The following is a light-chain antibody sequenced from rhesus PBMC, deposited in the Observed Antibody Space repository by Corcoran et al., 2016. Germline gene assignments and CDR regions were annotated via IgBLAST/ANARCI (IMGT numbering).Light chain of an antibody. CDR1: ESVGSS. CDR3: QQYNDLLYS. Sequence: EIVMTQSPATLSLSPVETATLSFSASESVGSSLAWYQQKPGQAPNLLVHSANFRATGLPDRFSGSGCKTEFTLTISSLEPEDVGVYHCQQYNDLLYSFGQGTKVEIK. J-gene: IGKJ2*01. CDR2: SAN. V-gene: IGKV3-40*03.